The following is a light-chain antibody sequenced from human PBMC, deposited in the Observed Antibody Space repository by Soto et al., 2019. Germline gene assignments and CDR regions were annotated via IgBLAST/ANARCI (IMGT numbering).Light chain of an antibody. CDR2: ASS. CDR3: QQSYSTPYT. V-gene: IGKV1-39*01. CDR1: QSIARF. J-gene: IGKJ2*01. Sequence: DIQMTQSPSSLSASVGDRVTISCRASQSIARFLNWYQQKPGKAPKLLIYASSTLQGGVPSSFSGSGSGTDFTLTISSLQPDDVATYFWQQSYSTPYTFGQGTKLDIK.